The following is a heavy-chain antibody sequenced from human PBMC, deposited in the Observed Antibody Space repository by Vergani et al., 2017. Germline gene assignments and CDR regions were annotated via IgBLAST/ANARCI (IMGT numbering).Heavy chain of an antibody. D-gene: IGHD3-9*01. CDR2: IIPIFGTA. CDR1: GGTFSSYA. CDR3: AGGDYDILTGYYRRFDY. Sequence: QVQLVQSGAEVKKPGSSVKVSCKASGGTFSSYAISWVRQAPGQGLEWMGGIIPIFGTANYAQKFQGRVTITADESTSTAYMELSSLRSEETAVYYCAGGDYDILTGYYRRFDYWGQGTLVTVSS. V-gene: IGHV1-69*01. J-gene: IGHJ4*02.